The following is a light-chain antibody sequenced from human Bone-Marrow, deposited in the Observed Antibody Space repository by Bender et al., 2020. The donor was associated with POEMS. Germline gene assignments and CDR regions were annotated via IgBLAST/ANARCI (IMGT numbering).Light chain of an antibody. CDR1: SSDVGAYNY. CDR3: SSYTGSNTLNYV. J-gene: IGLJ1*01. Sequence: QSALTQPASVSGSPGQSITISCNGSSSDVGAYNYVSWYQQHPGKAPKLMIYEVSNRPSGVSNRFSGSKSGNTASLTISGLQAEDEADYYCSSYTGSNTLNYVFGTGTKVTVL. V-gene: IGLV2-14*01. CDR2: EVS.